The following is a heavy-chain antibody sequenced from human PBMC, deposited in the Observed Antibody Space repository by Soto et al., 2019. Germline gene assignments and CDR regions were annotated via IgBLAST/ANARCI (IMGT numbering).Heavy chain of an antibody. J-gene: IGHJ4*02. V-gene: IGHV3-49*04. CDR2: IRSKAYGGTT. CDR3: TRDALAPLVY. D-gene: IGHD3-16*02. Sequence: PGGSLRLSCTASGFTFGDYAMSWVRQAPGKGLEWVGFIRSKAYGGTTEYAASVKGRFTISRDDSKSIAYLQMNSLKTEDTAVYYCTRDALAPLVYWGQGTLVTVSS. CDR1: GFTFGDYA.